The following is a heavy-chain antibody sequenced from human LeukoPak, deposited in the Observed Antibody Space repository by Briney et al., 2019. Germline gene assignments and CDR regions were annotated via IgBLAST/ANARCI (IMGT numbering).Heavy chain of an antibody. CDR3: TREQDREAAATVIGDS. Sequence: GGSLRLSCAASGFTFSSYSMSWVRQAPGKGQEWVSDISGSGGSTYYADSVKGRFTISRDSSKNTLYLQMNSLRAEDTAVYYCTREQDREAAATVIGDSWGQGTLVTVSS. V-gene: IGHV3-23*01. CDR1: GFTFSSYS. CDR2: ISGSGGST. J-gene: IGHJ4*02. D-gene: IGHD2-15*01.